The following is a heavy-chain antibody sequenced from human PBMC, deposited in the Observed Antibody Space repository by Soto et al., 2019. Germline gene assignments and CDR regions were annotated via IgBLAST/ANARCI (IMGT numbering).Heavy chain of an antibody. CDR1: GFTFSNYG. CDR2: IWHDGSQK. Sequence: QVQLVESGGGVVQPGTSLRLSCVASGFTFSNYGIHWVRQAPGRGLEWVAVIWHDGSQKYLTDSVRGRFTISRDNSKNTVYLHMNSLRVEDTAVYYCEGRDDPFHVWGRGTMDTVSS. J-gene: IGHJ3*01. CDR3: EGRDDPFHV. V-gene: IGHV3-33*01.